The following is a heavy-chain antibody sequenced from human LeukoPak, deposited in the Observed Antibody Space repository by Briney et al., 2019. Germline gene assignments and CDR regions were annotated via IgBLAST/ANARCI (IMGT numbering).Heavy chain of an antibody. CDR3: VRVYCSGGSCYRYNWFDR. CDR1: GYTFTGYY. D-gene: IGHD2-15*01. J-gene: IGHJ5*02. Sequence: GASVKVSCRASGYTFTGYYLHWVRQAAGQGLEWMGWINPNSGGTNYAQNFQGRVTMTRDTSISTAYMELSRLRSDDTAVYYCVRVYCSGGSCYRYNWFDRWGQGTLVTVSS. V-gene: IGHV1-2*02. CDR2: INPNSGGT.